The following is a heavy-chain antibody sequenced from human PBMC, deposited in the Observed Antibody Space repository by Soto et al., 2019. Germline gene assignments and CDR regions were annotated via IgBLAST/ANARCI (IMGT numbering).Heavy chain of an antibody. D-gene: IGHD3-22*01. J-gene: IGHJ3*02. CDR1: GFNFGSYA. CDR3: AKDRDTSSWTGAFDI. V-gene: IGHV3-23*01. Sequence: GGSLRLSCAGSGFNFGSYAMSWVRQAPGKGLEWVSAISGSGGRTYYADSVEGRFTISRDNSKNTLSLQMNSLRAEDTAVYYCAKDRDTSSWTGAFDIWGQGTMVTVSS. CDR2: ISGSGGRT.